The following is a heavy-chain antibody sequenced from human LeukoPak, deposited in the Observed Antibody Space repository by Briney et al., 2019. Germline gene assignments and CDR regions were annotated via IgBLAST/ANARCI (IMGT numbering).Heavy chain of an antibody. D-gene: IGHD4-23*01. CDR3: ARGPYGGTFDY. CDR1: GGSISSGGYY. V-gene: IGHV4-30-2*01. J-gene: IGHJ4*02. CDR2: IYHSGST. Sequence: PSETLSLTCTVSGGSISSGGYYWSWIRQPPGKGLEWIGYIYHSGSTYYNPSLKSRVTISVDRSKNQFSLKLSSVTAADTAVYYCARGPYGGTFDYWGQGTLVTVSS.